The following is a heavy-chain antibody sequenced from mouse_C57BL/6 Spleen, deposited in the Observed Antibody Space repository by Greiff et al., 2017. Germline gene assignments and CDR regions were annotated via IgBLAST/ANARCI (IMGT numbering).Heavy chain of an antibody. CDR3: ASQESSGYAWFAY. CDR2: ICSDGST. CDR1: GFSLTSYG. D-gene: IGHD3-2*02. J-gene: IGHJ3*01. Sequence: VQVVESGPGLVAPSQSLSITCTVSGFSLTSYGVHWVRQPPGKGLEWLVVICSDGSTTYNSALKSRLSISKDNSKSQVFLKMNSLQTDDTAMYYCASQESSGYAWFAYWGQGTLVTVSA. V-gene: IGHV2-6*03.